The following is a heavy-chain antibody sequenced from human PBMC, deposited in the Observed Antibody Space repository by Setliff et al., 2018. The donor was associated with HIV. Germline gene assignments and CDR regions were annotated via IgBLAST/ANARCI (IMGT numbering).Heavy chain of an antibody. CDR3: ARQWRDQYNSGVSTEYFQH. V-gene: IGHV4-38-2*01. Sequence: PSETLSLTCAVSAYSISSGYYWGWIRQPPGKGLEWIGSIYHSGSTYYNPSLMSRATISVDTSKNQFSLKLRSVTAADTAVYYCARQWRDQYNSGVSTEYFQHWGLGTLVTVS. J-gene: IGHJ1*01. D-gene: IGHD3-22*01. CDR2: IYHSGST. CDR1: AYSISSGYY.